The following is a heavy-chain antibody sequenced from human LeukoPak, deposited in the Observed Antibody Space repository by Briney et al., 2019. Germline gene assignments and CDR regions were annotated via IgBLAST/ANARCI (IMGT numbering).Heavy chain of an antibody. CDR2: INHSGSI. CDR1: GGSFSGYY. D-gene: IGHD2-2*01. CDR3: ARVVPAAGTYYYYYYGMDV. V-gene: IGHV4-34*01. Sequence: SETLSLTCAVYGGSFSGYYWSWIRQPPGKGLEWIGEINHSGSINYNPSLKSRVTTSVDTSKNQFSLKLSSVTAADTAVYYCARVVPAAGTYYYYYYGMDVWGKGTTVTVSS. J-gene: IGHJ6*04.